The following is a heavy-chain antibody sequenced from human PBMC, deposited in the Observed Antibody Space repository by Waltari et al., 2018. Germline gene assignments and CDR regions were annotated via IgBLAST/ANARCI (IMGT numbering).Heavy chain of an antibody. CDR2: VFTGGKT. J-gene: IGHJ5*02. CDR1: GFTVSTNY. D-gene: IGHD4-4*01. CDR3: ARGGTVDSSWYDH. Sequence: EVQLVETGGGLIQPGGSLRPSCAASGFTVSTNYMSWFRQAPGKGLEWVSGVFTGGKTHYADAVKGRFIISRDSSKNTLYLQMNSLRVEDTALYYCARGGTVDSSWYDHWGQGTLVSVSS. V-gene: IGHV3-53*02.